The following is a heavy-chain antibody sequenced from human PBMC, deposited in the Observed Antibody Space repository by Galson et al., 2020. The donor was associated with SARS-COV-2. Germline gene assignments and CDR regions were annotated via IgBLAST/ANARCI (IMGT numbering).Heavy chain of an antibody. J-gene: IGHJ4*02. CDR3: AREIVARNTFDY. V-gene: IGHV4-39*02. D-gene: IGHD2-15*01. CDR1: GGSISSSSYY. CDR2: IYYSGST. Sequence: ETSETLSLTCTVSGGSISSSSYYWGWIRQPPGKGLEWIGSIYYSGSTYYNPSLKSRVTISVDTSKNQFSLKLSSVTAADTAVYYCAREIVARNTFDYWGQGTLVTVSS.